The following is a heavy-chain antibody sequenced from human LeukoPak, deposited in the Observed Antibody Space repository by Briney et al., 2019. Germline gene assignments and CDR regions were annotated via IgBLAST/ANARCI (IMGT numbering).Heavy chain of an antibody. V-gene: IGHV4-39*07. CDR1: GGSISSSSYY. D-gene: IGHD2-15*01. CDR3: ASDCSGGSCYVSGFDY. Sequence: PSETLSLTCTVSGGSISSSSYYWGWIRQPPGKGLEWIGSIYYSGSTYYNPSLKSRVTISVDTSKNQFSLKLSSVTAADTAVYYCASDCSGGSCYVSGFDYWGQGTLVTVSS. CDR2: IYYSGST. J-gene: IGHJ4*02.